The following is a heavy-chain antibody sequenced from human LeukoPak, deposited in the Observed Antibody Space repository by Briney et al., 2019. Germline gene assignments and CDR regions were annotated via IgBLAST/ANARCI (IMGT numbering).Heavy chain of an antibody. Sequence: SQTLSLTCTVSGGSISSGGYYWSWIRQHPGKGLEWIGYIYYSGSTNYNPSLKSRVTISVDTSKNQFSLKLSSVTAADTAVYYCARCHTVYYYYGMDVWGQGTTVTVSS. V-gene: IGHV4-31*03. J-gene: IGHJ6*02. CDR3: ARCHTVYYYYGMDV. CDR1: GGSISSGGYY. CDR2: IYYSGST.